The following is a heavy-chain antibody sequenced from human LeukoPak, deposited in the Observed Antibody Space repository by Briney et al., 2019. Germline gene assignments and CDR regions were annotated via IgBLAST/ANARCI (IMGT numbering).Heavy chain of an antibody. Sequence: SETLSLTCTVSGGSIRSSTYYWGWIRQPPGKGLEWIGSIYYSGSTYYNPSLKSRVTLSVDRSKNQFSLKMTSVTAADTAVYYCARDNIPVAGTGLSWFDPWGQGTLVTVSS. CDR2: IYYSGST. J-gene: IGHJ5*02. D-gene: IGHD6-13*01. V-gene: IGHV4-39*07. CDR3: ARDNIPVAGTGLSWFDP. CDR1: GGSIRSSTYY.